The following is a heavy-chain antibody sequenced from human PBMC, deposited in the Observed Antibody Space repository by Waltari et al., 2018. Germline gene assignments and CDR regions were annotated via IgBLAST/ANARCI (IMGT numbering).Heavy chain of an antibody. CDR1: NGSFTSGDHF. CDR2: IYYTGLT. CDR3: ARDRRFFEGNIVGYSYLDV. D-gene: IGHD3-3*01. V-gene: IGHV4-30-4*01. J-gene: IGHJ6*02. Sequence: QVQLQESGPGLVKPSQTLSLTCSVSNGSFTSGDHFWSWIRQPPGQGLEWIGYIYYTGLTYYNPSLRSRLTISLDTSKNQISLKLTSVTAADTAVYFCARDRRFFEGNIVGYSYLDVWGQGTTVIVSS.